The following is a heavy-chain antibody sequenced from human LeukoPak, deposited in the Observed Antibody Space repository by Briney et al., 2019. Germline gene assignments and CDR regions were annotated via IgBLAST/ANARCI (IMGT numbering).Heavy chain of an antibody. CDR3: ARDYGAPYWYFDL. J-gene: IGHJ2*01. V-gene: IGHV4-59*02. CDR2: IYYSGST. D-gene: IGHD4-17*01. Sequence: SETLSLTCTVSGGSVSSCYWSWIRQPPGKGLEWIGYIYYSGSTNYNPSLKSRVTISVDTSKNQFSLKLSSVTAADTAVYYCARDYGAPYWYFDLWGRGTLVTVSS. CDR1: GGSVSSCY.